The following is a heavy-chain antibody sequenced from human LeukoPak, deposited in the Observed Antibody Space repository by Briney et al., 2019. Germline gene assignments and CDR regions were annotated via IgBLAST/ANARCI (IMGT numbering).Heavy chain of an antibody. CDR1: GFTFDDYT. Sequence: GGSLRLSCAASGFTFDDYTMHWVRQAPGKGLEWVSLISWDGGSTYYADSVKGRFTISRDNSKNSLYLQMNSLRTEDTALYYCAKGSGSYSGHYYFDYWGQGTLVTVSS. D-gene: IGHD1-26*01. CDR3: AKGSGSYSGHYYFDY. V-gene: IGHV3-43*01. J-gene: IGHJ4*02. CDR2: ISWDGGST.